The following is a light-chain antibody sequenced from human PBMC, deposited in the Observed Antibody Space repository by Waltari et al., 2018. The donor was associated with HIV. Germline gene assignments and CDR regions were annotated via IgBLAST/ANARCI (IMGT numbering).Light chain of an antibody. J-gene: IGKJ2*01. Sequence: ASQLTQSPSSLSASVGDRVTISCRASQGIGNDLSWYQQIPGKAPKLLIYSTSTVESGVSSRFSGGGSDTDFTLTISSLQPEDFATYYCLQDYIFPYTFGQGTKLEIK. CDR1: QGIGND. CDR2: STS. CDR3: LQDYIFPYT. V-gene: IGKV1-6*01.